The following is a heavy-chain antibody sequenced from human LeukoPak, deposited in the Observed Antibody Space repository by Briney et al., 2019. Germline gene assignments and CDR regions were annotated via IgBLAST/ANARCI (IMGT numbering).Heavy chain of an antibody. CDR2: INHSGST. CDR1: GGSFSGYY. Sequence: SETLSLTCAVYGGSFSGYYWSWIRQPPVKGLEWIGEINHSGSTNYNPSLKSRVTISVDTSKNQFSLKLSSVTAADTAVYYCARGSPIVVVTAASTHHGSNFDYWGQGTLVTVSS. V-gene: IGHV4-34*01. D-gene: IGHD2-21*02. J-gene: IGHJ4*02. CDR3: ARGSPIVVVTAASTHHGSNFDY.